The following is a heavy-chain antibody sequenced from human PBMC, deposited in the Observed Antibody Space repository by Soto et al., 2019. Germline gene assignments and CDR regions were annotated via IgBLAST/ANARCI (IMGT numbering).Heavy chain of an antibody. Sequence: GGSLRLSCAASGFTFDDYAMHWVRQAPGKGLEWVSGISWNSGSIGYADSVKGRFTISRDNAKNSLYLQMNSLRAEDTALYYCAKGPIRWFGELLFDYWGQGTLVTVSS. CDR2: ISWNSGSI. CDR3: AKGPIRWFGELLFDY. J-gene: IGHJ4*02. CDR1: GFTFDDYA. V-gene: IGHV3-9*01. D-gene: IGHD3-10*01.